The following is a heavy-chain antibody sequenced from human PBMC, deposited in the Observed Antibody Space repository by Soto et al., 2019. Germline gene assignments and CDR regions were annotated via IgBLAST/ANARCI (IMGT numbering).Heavy chain of an antibody. CDR1: GGSFSGYY. CDR3: ARRHTIFGVVITEGNWFDP. Sequence: QVQLQQWGAGLLKPSETLSLTCAVYGGSFSGYYWSWIRQPPGKGLEWIGEINHSGSTNYNPSLKSRVTRSVDTSKNQFSLKLSSVTAADTAVYYCARRHTIFGVVITEGNWFDPWGQGTLVTVSS. J-gene: IGHJ5*02. CDR2: INHSGST. V-gene: IGHV4-34*01. D-gene: IGHD3-3*01.